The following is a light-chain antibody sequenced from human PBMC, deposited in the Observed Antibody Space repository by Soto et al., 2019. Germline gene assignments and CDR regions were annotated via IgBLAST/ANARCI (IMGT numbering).Light chain of an antibody. V-gene: IGKV1-39*01. CDR1: QSISRY. J-gene: IGKJ2*01. CDR3: QQSYNTPYT. CDR2: TTS. Sequence: DIQLTQSPSSLSASVGDRVSISCRASQSISRYLNWYQWRPGKAPTLLIYTTSSVQSGVPSRFSGSGSGTDFTLTISSLQPEDCATYYGQQSYNTPYTFGRGTKLEI.